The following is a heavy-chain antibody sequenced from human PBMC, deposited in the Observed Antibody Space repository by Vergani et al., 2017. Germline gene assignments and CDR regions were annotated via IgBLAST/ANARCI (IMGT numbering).Heavy chain of an antibody. D-gene: IGHD6-13*01. CDR3: ARGGSSSWYKRGFDY. J-gene: IGHJ4*02. CDR1: GGSFSGYY. CDR2: INHSGST. V-gene: IGHV4-34*01. Sequence: QVQLQQWGAGLLKPSETLSLTCAVYGGSFSGYYWSWIRQPPGKGLEWIGEINHSGSTNYNPSLKSRVTISVDTYKNQFSLKLSSVTAADTAVYYCARGGSSSWYKRGFDYWGQGTLVTVSS.